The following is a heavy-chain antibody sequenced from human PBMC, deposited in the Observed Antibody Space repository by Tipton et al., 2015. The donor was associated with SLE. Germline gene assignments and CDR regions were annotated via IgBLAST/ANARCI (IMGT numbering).Heavy chain of an antibody. CDR3: AREAAAAGQFDY. Sequence: TLSLTCAVYGGSFSGYYWSWIRQPPGKGLEWIGEINHSGSTNYNPSLKSRVTISVDTSKNQFSLKLSSVTAADTAVYYCAREAAAAGQFDYWGQGTLVTVPS. J-gene: IGHJ4*02. CDR2: INHSGST. V-gene: IGHV4-34*01. CDR1: GGSFSGYY. D-gene: IGHD6-13*01.